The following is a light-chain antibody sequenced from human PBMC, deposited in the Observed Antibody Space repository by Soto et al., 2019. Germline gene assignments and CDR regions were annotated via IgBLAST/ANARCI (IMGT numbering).Light chain of an antibody. J-gene: IGKJ1*01. CDR2: TAS. CDR1: QDISNY. CDR3: LQHNSYPRT. Sequence: DIQMTQSPSAMSASVGDRVTITCRASQDISNYLAWFQQKPGEVPKRLIYTASNLQRGAPSRFSGSGSGTEFTLTIRGLQPEDFATYFCLQHNSYPRTFGQGTKVEMK. V-gene: IGKV1-17*03.